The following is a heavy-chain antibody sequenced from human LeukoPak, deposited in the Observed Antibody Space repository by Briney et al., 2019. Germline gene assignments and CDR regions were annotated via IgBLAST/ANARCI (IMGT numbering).Heavy chain of an antibody. J-gene: IGHJ6*02. CDR3: ARVSDCGGDCYFDYYYGMDV. CDR2: INHSGST. Sequence: SETLSLTCVVYGGSFSGYYWSWIRQPPGKGLEWIGEINHSGSTNYNPSLKSRVTISVDTSKNQFSLKLSSVTAADTAVYYCARVSDCGGDCYFDYYYGMDVWGQGTTVTVSS. D-gene: IGHD2-21*02. V-gene: IGHV4-34*01. CDR1: GGSFSGYY.